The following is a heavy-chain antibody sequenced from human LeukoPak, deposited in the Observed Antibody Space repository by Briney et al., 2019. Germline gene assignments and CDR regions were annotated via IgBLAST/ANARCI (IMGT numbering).Heavy chain of an antibody. CDR2: IFASGTT. Sequence: SETLSLTCTVSGGSISTYSWNWIRQPAGKGLEWIGRIFASGTTKYNPSLKSRVTMSVETSKNQFSLKLSSVTAADTAVYYCARDSCSGGSCYGYNWFDPWGQGTLVTVSS. CDR3: ARDSCSGGSCYGYNWFDP. CDR1: GGSISTYS. D-gene: IGHD2-15*01. J-gene: IGHJ5*02. V-gene: IGHV4-4*07.